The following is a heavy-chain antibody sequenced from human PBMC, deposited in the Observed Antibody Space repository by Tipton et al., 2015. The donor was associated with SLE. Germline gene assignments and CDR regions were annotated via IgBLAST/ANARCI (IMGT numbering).Heavy chain of an antibody. CDR2: VNYVGNT. J-gene: IGHJ4*02. D-gene: IGHD7-27*01. V-gene: IGHV4-39*07. CDR3: ARETSWVDY. Sequence: TLSLTCTISGDSITNYSPFWGRLRQPPGKGLEWIGSVNYVGNTFYSPSLKSRLTMSLDTSKKQFSLKLNSLTAADTAVYYCARETSWVDYWGQGTLVTVSS. CDR1: GDSITNYSPF.